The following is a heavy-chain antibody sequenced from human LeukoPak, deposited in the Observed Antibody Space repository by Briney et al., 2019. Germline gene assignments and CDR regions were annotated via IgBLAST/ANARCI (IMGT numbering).Heavy chain of an antibody. Sequence: ASVRVSCKASGYTFTSYAMHWVRQAPGQRLEWMGWINAGNGNTKYSQKFQGRVSITRDTSASTAYMELSSLRSEDTAVYYCARATRGYYGSLGQYCFDYWGQGTLVTVSS. D-gene: IGHD3-10*01. CDR2: INAGNGNT. V-gene: IGHV1-3*01. CDR1: GYTFTSYA. J-gene: IGHJ4*02. CDR3: ARATRGYYGSLGQYCFDY.